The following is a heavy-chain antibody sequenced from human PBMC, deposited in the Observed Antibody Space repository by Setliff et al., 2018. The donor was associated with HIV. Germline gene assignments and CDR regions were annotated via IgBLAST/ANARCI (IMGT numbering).Heavy chain of an antibody. D-gene: IGHD1-26*01. J-gene: IGHJ4*02. CDR1: GFMFSNYA. V-gene: IGHV3-23*01. CDR3: ARDDGRSLFLDY. CDR2: IRGNGVDR. Sequence: GGSLRLSCAVSGFMFSNYAMNWVRQGPGRELEWVSAIRGNGVDRFYTDSVRGRFTISRDNSKNTLYLQMSSLRADGTAIYYCARDDGRSLFLDYWGQGTLVTVSS.